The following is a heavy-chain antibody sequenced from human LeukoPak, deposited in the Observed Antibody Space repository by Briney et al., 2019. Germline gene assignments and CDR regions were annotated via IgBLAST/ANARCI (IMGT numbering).Heavy chain of an antibody. CDR1: GYTFTSYG. D-gene: IGHD4-17*01. CDR3: ASSEMTTVTTLDY. CDR2: IKPNSGGT. Sequence: ASVKVSCKASGYTFTSYGISWVRQAPGQGLEWMGWIKPNSGGTNYAQKFQGRVTMTRDTSINTAYMELSRLRSDDTAVYYCASSEMTTVTTLDYWGQGTLVTVSS. J-gene: IGHJ4*02. V-gene: IGHV1-2*02.